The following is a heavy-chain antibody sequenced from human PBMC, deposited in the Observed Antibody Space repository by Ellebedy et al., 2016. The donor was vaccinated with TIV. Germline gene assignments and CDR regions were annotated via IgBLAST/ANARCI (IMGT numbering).Heavy chain of an antibody. Sequence: AASVTVSCKASGYTFTGYYMHWVRQAPGQGLEWMGWMNPNSGNTGYAQKFQGRVTITRNTSISTAYMELSSLRSEDTAVYYCARGLDSGAFDIWGQGKMVTVSS. CDR1: GYTFTGYY. D-gene: IGHD2-21*01. CDR3: ARGLDSGAFDI. CDR2: MNPNSGNT. V-gene: IGHV1-8*03. J-gene: IGHJ3*02.